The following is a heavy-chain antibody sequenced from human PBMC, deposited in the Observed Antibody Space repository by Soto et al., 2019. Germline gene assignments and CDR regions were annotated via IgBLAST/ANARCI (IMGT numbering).Heavy chain of an antibody. J-gene: IGHJ6*02. Sequence: QVQLVQSGAEVKKPGASVKVSCKASGYTFTSYGISWVRQAPGQGLEWMGWISAYNGNTNYAQKLQGRVTMTTDTSTSTAYMELRSLRSADTAVYYCARRSSPIAVAGSTHYYYYGMDVWGQGTTVTVSS. V-gene: IGHV1-18*01. CDR1: GYTFTSYG. CDR3: ARRSSPIAVAGSTHYYYYGMDV. CDR2: ISAYNGNT. D-gene: IGHD6-19*01.